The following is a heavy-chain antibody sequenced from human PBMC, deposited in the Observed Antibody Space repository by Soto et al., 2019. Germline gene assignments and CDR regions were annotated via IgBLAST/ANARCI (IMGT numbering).Heavy chain of an antibody. Sequence: PGGSLRLSCAASGFTFDDYGLSWVRQAPGKGLEWVSGINWNGGRTGYADSVKGRFTISRDNAKDSLHLQMNSLRAEDTALYYCATEECTGGGCDVRNAFDSWGQGAMVTVSS. CDR1: GFTFDDYG. V-gene: IGHV3-20*04. CDR3: ATEECTGGGCDVRNAFDS. D-gene: IGHD2-8*02. CDR2: INWNGGRT. J-gene: IGHJ3*02.